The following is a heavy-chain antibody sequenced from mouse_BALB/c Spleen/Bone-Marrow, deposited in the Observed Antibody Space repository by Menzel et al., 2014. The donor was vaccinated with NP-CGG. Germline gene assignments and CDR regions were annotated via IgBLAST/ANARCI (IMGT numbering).Heavy chain of an antibody. CDR2: ISNAGGNS. J-gene: IGHJ4*01. CDR1: GFTFSSYT. V-gene: IGHV5-12-2*01. Sequence: EVMLVESGGGLVQPGGSLKLSCAASGFTFSSYTMSRVRQTPEKRLEWVAYISNAGGNSNYSDTVKGRFANSRDNANNTLYLQMSSLKTEDTAMYYCALLMGAMDYWGQGTSVTVSS. CDR3: ALLMGAMDY.